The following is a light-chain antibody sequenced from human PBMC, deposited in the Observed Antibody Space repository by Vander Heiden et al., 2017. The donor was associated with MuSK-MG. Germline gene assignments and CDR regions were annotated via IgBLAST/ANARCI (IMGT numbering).Light chain of an antibody. CDR1: QTIGSY. J-gene: IGKJ4*01. V-gene: IGKV3-11*01. Sequence: EIVLTQSPATLSLSPGERVTLSCRASQTIGSYLGWYQQKPGQAPRLLIYDASNRATGIPARFTGSGSGTDFTLTISSLAPEDFAVYYCQHRYNSPLTFGGGTKVEMK. CDR3: QHRYNSPLT. CDR2: DAS.